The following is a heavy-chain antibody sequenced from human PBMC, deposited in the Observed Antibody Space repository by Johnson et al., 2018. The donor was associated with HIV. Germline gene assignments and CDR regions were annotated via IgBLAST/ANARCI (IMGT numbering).Heavy chain of an antibody. CDR2: ISSTGTTI. D-gene: IGHD2-15*01. J-gene: IGHJ3*02. V-gene: IGHV3-11*04. Sequence: QVQLVESGGALVKAGGSLRLSCAASGSTFSDYYMSWIRQAPGKGLDWVSYISSTGTTIYYADSVKGRFTISRDNAMKSLYLQINSLRAEDTAVYYCAREAYCSGGSCYDAFDIWGQGTMVTVSS. CDR1: GSTFSDYY. CDR3: AREAYCSGGSCYDAFDI.